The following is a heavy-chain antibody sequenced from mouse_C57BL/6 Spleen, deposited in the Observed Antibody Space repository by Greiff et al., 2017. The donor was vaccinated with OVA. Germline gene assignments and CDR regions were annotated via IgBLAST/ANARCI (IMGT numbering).Heavy chain of an antibody. CDR2: IDPSDSYT. D-gene: IGHD2-4*01. CDR1: GYTFTSYW. J-gene: IGHJ1*03. V-gene: IGHV1-50*01. CDR3: ARNYDYDGGYFDV. Sequence: QVQLQQPGAELVKPGASVKLSCKASGYTFTSYWMQWVKQRPGQGLEWIGEIDPSDSYTNYNQKFKGKATLTVDTSSSTAYMQLSSLTSEDSAVDYCARNYDYDGGYFDVWGTGTTVTVSS.